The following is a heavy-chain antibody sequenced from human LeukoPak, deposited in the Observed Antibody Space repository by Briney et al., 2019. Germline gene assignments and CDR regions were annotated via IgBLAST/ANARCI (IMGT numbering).Heavy chain of an antibody. J-gene: IGHJ4*02. V-gene: IGHV4-30-4*08. Sequence: SQTLSLTCTVSGGSISSGDYYWSWIRQPPGKGLEWIGYIYYSGSTYYNPSLKSRVTISVATSKNQFSLKVSSVTAADTAVYYCARAVAAAGIIDWGQGTLVTVSS. D-gene: IGHD6-13*01. CDR2: IYYSGST. CDR1: GGSISSGDYY. CDR3: ARAVAAAGIID.